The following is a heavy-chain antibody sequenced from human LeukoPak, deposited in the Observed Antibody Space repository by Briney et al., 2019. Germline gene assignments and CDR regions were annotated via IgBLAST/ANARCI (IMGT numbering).Heavy chain of an antibody. Sequence: GGSLRLSCAPSGFTFTDYAMGWVRQAPGQGLEWASTISASGSTTYYADSVRGRFTISRDNSKNTLSLQMSSLRAEDTAVYYCAKARTPYNSGFDYWGQGTLVAVSS. CDR3: AKARTPYNSGFDY. CDR2: ISASGSTT. CDR1: GFTFTDYA. V-gene: IGHV3-23*01. D-gene: IGHD6-19*01. J-gene: IGHJ4*02.